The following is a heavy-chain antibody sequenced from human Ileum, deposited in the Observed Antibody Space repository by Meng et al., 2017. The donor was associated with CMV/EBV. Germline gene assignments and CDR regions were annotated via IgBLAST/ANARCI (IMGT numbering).Heavy chain of an antibody. Sequence: GESLKISCAASGFIFSTDMMNWVRQAPGKGLEWVASISHNGHYIYYADSMRGRFTISKDIAENSVSLQMNSLRVEDTAVYYCARGNDFRFGLGVWGQGNTVHGAS. J-gene: IGHJ6*01. CDR2: ISHNGHYI. CDR1: GFIFSTDM. CDR3: ARGNDFRFGLGV. D-gene: IGHD3-3*01. V-gene: IGHV3-21*04.